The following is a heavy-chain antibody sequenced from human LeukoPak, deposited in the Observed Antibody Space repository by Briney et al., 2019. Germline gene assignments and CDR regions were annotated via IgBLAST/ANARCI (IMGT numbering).Heavy chain of an antibody. CDR3: ARDRYYDSSGYTFDY. V-gene: IGHV1-2*02. Sequence: GASVKVSCKASGCTFTGYYMHWVRQAPGQGLEWMGSINPNSGGTNYAQKFQGRVTMTRDTSISTAYMELSRLRSDDTAVYYCARDRYYDSSGYTFDYWGQGTLVTVSS. D-gene: IGHD3-22*01. J-gene: IGHJ4*02. CDR2: INPNSGGT. CDR1: GCTFTGYY.